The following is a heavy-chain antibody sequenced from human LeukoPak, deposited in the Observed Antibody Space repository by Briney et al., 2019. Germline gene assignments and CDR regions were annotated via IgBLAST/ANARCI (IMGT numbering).Heavy chain of an antibody. CDR3: AKRRTYIYY. CDR1: GFTLSSYA. J-gene: IGHJ4*02. Sequence: GGSLRHSCAASGFTLSSYAMSWVRQAPGEGLEWVSAISGSGGSTYYADSVKGRFTISRDNSKKNLYLQMNSLRAEDTAVYYGAKRRTYIYYWGQGSPVTVSS. V-gene: IGHV3-23*01. CDR2: ISGSGGST.